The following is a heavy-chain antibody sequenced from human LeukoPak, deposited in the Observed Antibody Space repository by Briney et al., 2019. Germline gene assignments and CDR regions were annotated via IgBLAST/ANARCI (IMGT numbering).Heavy chain of an antibody. J-gene: IGHJ2*01. CDR3: AAATCGGDCNFDL. CDR2: FSGSGTNT. V-gene: IGHV3-23*01. Sequence: GGSLRLSCAASGFTFSDYAMSWVRQAPGKGLEWVSAFSGSGTNTYYADSVRGRFTISRDNSKNTLYLQMNSLRAEDTAVYYCAAATCGGDCNFDLWGRGTLVTVSS. D-gene: IGHD2-21*02. CDR1: GFTFSDYA.